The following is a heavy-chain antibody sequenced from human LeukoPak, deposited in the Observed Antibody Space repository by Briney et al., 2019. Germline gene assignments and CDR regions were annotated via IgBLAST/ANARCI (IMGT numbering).Heavy chain of an antibody. J-gene: IGHJ4*02. CDR3: ATHSSSWYYFDY. CDR1: GFTFSSYE. V-gene: IGHV3-48*03. Sequence: GGSLRLSCAASGFTFSSYEMNWVRQAPGKGLEWVSYIRSSGSTIYYADSVKGRFTISRDNAKNSLYLQMNSLRAEDTAVYYCATHSSSWYYFDYWGQGTLVTVSS. CDR2: IRSSGSTI. D-gene: IGHD6-13*01.